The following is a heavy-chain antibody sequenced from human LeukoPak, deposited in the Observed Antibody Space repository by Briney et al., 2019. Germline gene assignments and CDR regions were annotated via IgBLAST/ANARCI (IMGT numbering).Heavy chain of an antibody. D-gene: IGHD6-19*01. J-gene: IGHJ4*02. CDR3: AGGQMFTSGGFDD. CDR1: GFSVSNKY. V-gene: IGHV3-53*01. CDR2: IYTGGDT. Sequence: GSLRLSCAASGFSVSNKYMSWVRQAPGKGLEWVSVIYTGGDTYYADSVRGRFTISRDNSKNTVNLQMHSLRAEDTALYYCAGGQMFTSGGFDDWGQGTLVTVSS.